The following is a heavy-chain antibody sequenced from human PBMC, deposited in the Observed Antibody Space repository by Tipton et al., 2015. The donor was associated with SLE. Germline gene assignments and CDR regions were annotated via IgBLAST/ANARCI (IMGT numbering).Heavy chain of an antibody. CDR2: IYTSGST. CDR1: GGSISSYY. CDR3: ASNKWLVFVDV. D-gene: IGHD6-19*01. Sequence: GLVKPSETLSLTCAVSGGSISSYYWSWIRQPPGKGLEWIGYIYTSGSTNYNPSLKNRVSISIDRSKNHFSLRLTSVTAADTAVYYCASNKWLVFVDVWGQGTTVTVSS. J-gene: IGHJ6*02. V-gene: IGHV4-4*09.